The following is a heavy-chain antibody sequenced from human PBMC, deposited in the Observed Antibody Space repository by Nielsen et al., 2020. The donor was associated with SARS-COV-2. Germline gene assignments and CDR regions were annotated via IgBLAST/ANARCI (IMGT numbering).Heavy chain of an antibody. CDR1: GFTLDDYA. V-gene: IGHV3-43*02. D-gene: IGHD1-26*01. Sequence: GESLKISCAASGFTLDDYATHWVRQAPGKGLEWVSLISGDGGSTYYADSVKGRFTISRDNSKNSLYLQMNSLRTEDTALYYCAKDKEGATGYWGQGTLVTVSS. J-gene: IGHJ4*02. CDR3: AKDKEGATGY. CDR2: ISGDGGST.